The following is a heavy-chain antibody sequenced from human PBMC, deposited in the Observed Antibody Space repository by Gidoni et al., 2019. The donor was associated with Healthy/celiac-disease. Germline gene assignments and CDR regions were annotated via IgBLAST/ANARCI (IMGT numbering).Heavy chain of an antibody. CDR1: GFTFLSYA. Sequence: EVQLLESGRGLVQPGGSLSLACAASGFTFLSYARSWVRQVPGKGMEWVSAIGDSGGSTYYADAVKGRFTMSRDNSKNTLYLQMNSLRAEDTAVYYCARHTARSYRSSLEDAFDIWGQGTMVTVSS. V-gene: IGHV3-23*01. J-gene: IGHJ3*02. CDR3: ARHTARSYRSSLEDAFDI. D-gene: IGHD3-16*02. CDR2: IGDSGGST.